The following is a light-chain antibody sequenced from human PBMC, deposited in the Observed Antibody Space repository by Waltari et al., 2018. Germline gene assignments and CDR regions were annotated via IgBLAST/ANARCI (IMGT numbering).Light chain of an antibody. J-gene: IGKJ2*01. CDR1: QSLSYSSNNKNY. Sequence: DIVMTQSPDSLAVSLGERATINCKSSQSLSYSSNNKNYLAWYQQRPGQPPKLLIYWTSTRESGVPGRFSGSGSGTDFTLTISSLQAEDVAVYYCQQYYSTPYTFGQGTKLEIK. CDR2: WTS. CDR3: QQYYSTPYT. V-gene: IGKV4-1*01.